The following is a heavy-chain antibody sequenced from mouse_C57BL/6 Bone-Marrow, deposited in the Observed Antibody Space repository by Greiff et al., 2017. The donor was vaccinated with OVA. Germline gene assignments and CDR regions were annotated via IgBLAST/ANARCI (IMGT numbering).Heavy chain of an antibody. Sequence: QVTLKVSGPGILQSSQTLSLTCSFSGFSLSTSGMGVSWIRQPSGQGLEWLAHIYWDDDKRYNPFLKSRLTISKDTSSNQVFLKITSVDTADTATDYCAGQLRFSWFAYWGQGTLVTVSA. J-gene: IGHJ3*01. V-gene: IGHV8-12*01. CDR2: IYWDDDK. CDR1: GFSLSTSGMG. D-gene: IGHD3-2*02. CDR3: AGQLRFSWFAY.